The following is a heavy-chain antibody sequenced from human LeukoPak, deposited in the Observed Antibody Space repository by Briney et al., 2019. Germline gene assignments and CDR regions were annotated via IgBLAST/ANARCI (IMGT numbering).Heavy chain of an antibody. CDR1: GYTFTSYA. CDR2: INAGNGNT. V-gene: IGHV1-3*01. J-gene: IGHJ3*02. CDR3: ARDLPGYSSGWSAFDI. D-gene: IGHD6-19*01. Sequence: ASVKVSCKASGYTFTSYAMHWVRQAPGQRLEWMGWINAGNGNTKYSQKFQGRVTITRDTSASTAYMELSSLRSEDTAVYYCARDLPGYSSGWSAFDIWGQGTMVTVSS.